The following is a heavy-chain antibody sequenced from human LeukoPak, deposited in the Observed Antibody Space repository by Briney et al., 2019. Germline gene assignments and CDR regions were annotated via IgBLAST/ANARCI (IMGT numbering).Heavy chain of an antibody. J-gene: IGHJ3*02. D-gene: IGHD3-22*01. Sequence: GGSLRLSCAASGFTFSNAWMSWVRQAPGKGLEWVSFIYSDNTHYSDSVKGRFTISRDNAKNSLYLQMNSLRAEDTAVYYCARDGHDSSGYYYGYLMRAFDIWGQGTMVTVSS. V-gene: IGHV3-69-1*01. CDR3: ARDGHDSSGYYYGYLMRAFDI. CDR1: GFTFSNAW. CDR2: IYSDNT.